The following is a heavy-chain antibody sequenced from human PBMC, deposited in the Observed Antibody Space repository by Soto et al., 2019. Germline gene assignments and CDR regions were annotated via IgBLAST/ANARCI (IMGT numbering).Heavy chain of an antibody. J-gene: IGHJ6*02. Sequence: GESLKISCKGSGYSFTSYWIGWVRQMPEKDMEWMGIIYPGASDTRYSPTLQGQVTSSADKSISTAYLQGSSLKASDTAMYYYAMPLAAAGPYYYYGMDVWGQGTTVTVSS. CDR1: GYSFTSYW. CDR2: IYPGASDT. D-gene: IGHD6-13*01. CDR3: AMPLAAAGPYYYYGMDV. V-gene: IGHV5-51*01.